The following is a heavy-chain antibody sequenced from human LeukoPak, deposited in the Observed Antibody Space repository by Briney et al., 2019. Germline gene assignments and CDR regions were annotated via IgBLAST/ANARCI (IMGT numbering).Heavy chain of an antibody. CDR3: AKGQLDSGFDY. CDR2: ISYDGSNK. V-gene: IGHV3-30*18. J-gene: IGHJ4*02. Sequence: GSLRPSCAASGFTFSSYGMHWVRQAPGKGLEWVAVISYDGSNKYYADSVKGRFTISRDNSKNTLYLQMNSLRAEDTAVYYCAKGQLDSGFDYWGQGTLVTVSS. CDR1: GFTFSSYG. D-gene: IGHD3/OR15-3a*01.